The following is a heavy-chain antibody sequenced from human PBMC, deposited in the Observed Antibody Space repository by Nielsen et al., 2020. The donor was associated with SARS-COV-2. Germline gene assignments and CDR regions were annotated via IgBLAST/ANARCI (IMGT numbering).Heavy chain of an antibody. Sequence: GESLKISCVASGFTFSGSAMHWVRQASGKGLEWLGRIRSYANEYATAYAASVKGRFTISRDDSKNTAYLQMNSLKTEDTAVYYCSSPTVAYWGQGILVTVSS. J-gene: IGHJ4*02. V-gene: IGHV3-73*01. CDR3: SSPTVAY. D-gene: IGHD4-23*01. CDR2: IRSYANEYAT. CDR1: GFTFSGSA.